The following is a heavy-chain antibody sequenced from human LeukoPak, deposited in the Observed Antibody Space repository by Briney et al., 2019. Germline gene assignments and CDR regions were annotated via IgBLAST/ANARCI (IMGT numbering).Heavy chain of an antibody. J-gene: IGHJ4*02. CDR2: ISGRGGRT. Sequence: GGSLRLSCAASGFNFSSYAMNCVRQTPRKGLECISVISGRGGRTYYADSVKGRFTISRDKSKNTLYLQMNSLRAEDTAVYYCAKSSIAVPGTTLDYWGQGTLVTVSS. CDR3: AKSSIAVPGTTLDY. D-gene: IGHD6-19*01. CDR1: GFNFSSYA. V-gene: IGHV3-23*01.